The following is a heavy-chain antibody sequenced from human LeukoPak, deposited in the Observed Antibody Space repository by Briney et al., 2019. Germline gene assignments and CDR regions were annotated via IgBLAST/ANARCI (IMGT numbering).Heavy chain of an antibody. Sequence: SETPSLTCTVSGGSISSYYWSWIRQPPGKGLEWIGYIYYSGSTNYNPSLKSGVTISVDTSKNQFSLKLSSVTAADTAVYYCARRDGADYWGQGTLVTVSS. J-gene: IGHJ4*02. CDR3: ARRDGADY. V-gene: IGHV4-59*08. CDR1: GGSISSYY. CDR2: IYYSGST. D-gene: IGHD5-24*01.